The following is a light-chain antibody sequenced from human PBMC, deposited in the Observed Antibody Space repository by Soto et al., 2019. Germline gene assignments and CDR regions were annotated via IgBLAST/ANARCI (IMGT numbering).Light chain of an antibody. J-gene: IGKJ4*01. CDR2: AAS. V-gene: IGKV1-9*01. CDR3: QQLRMYPST. CDR1: QGISSY. Sequence: IQLTQTRSSLSASVGDRVTITCRASQGISSYLAWYQQKPGEAPKLLIYAASTLYGGVPSRFSGSGSGTDFALTITSLQAEDFATHYCQQLRMYPSTFGGATKVDIK.